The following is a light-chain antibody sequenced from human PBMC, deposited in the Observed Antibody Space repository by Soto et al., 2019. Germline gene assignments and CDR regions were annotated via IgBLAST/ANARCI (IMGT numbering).Light chain of an antibody. CDR2: AAS. J-gene: IGKJ4*01. Sequence: DIQMTQSPSSLSASVGDRVAITCQASQDISNYLNWYQQKPGKAPKVLIYAASNLETGVPSRFSGSGSETDFTFTISSLQPEDIATYYCQQYDTLPLTFGGGTKVEIK. V-gene: IGKV1-33*01. CDR3: QQYDTLPLT. CDR1: QDISNY.